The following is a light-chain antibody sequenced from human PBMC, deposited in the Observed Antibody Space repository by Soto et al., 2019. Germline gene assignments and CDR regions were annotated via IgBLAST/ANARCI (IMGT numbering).Light chain of an antibody. J-gene: IGKJ1*01. Sequence: DIQLTQSPSTLSASVGDRVTITCRASRSIINWLAWYQQKSGKGPKLLIYKASNLQTGVPSRFSGSGYGTEFTPTISSLQPDDVATYYCQQYSDHWTFGQGTKVEIK. CDR3: QQYSDHWT. CDR1: RSIINW. V-gene: IGKV1-5*03. CDR2: KAS.